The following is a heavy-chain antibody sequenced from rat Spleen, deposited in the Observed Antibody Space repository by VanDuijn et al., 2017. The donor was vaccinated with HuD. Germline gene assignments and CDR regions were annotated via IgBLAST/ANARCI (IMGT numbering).Heavy chain of an antibody. Sequence: QVQLMESGPGLVQPSQTLSLTCTVSGFSPTNYHVSWVRQPPGKGLEWMGVIWTGGTTAYNSLLKSRLSISREISKSQVFLEMKSLQTEDTATYYGARAQRESYAHFDYWGQGVMVTVSS. CDR1: GFSPTNYH. CDR2: IWTGGTT. V-gene: IGHV2-43*01. D-gene: IGHD1-12*01. CDR3: ARAQRESYAHFDY. J-gene: IGHJ2*01.